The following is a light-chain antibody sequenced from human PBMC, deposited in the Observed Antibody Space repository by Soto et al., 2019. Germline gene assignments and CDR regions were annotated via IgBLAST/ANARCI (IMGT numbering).Light chain of an antibody. CDR2: LNSDGSH. V-gene: IGLV4-69*01. Sequence: QPVLTQSPSASASLGASVKLTCTLSSGHSSYAIAWHQQQPEKGPRYLMKLNSDGSHSKGDGIPDRFSGSSSGAERYLTISSLPYEDEADYYCQTWGTGTHVVFGGGTKLTVL. CDR1: SGHSSYA. CDR3: QTWGTGTHVV. J-gene: IGLJ2*01.